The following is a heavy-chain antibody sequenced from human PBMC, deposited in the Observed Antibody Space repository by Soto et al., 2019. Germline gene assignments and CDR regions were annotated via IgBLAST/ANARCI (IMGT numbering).Heavy chain of an antibody. CDR1: GFSLSNAGLS. CDR2: IFSNDEK. CDR3: ASTYSTSWYWFDP. D-gene: IGHD6-13*01. Sequence: QVTVKESGPVLVKPTETLTLTCTVSGFSLSNAGLSVSWIRQPPGKALEWLAHIFSNDEKSYSTSLKSRLTLSKDTSKSQVVLTMTNMDPVDTATYYCASTYSTSWYWFDPWGQGTLVTVSS. J-gene: IGHJ5*02. V-gene: IGHV2-26*04.